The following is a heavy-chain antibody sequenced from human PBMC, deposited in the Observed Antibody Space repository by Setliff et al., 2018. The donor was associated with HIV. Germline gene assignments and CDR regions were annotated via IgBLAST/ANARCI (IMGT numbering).Heavy chain of an antibody. Sequence: PGESLKISCKGSGYYFTTFWIAWVRQMPGKGLEWMGFIYPGDSHTTYSPSFQGQVTISVDTSVSTAYLQWSSLKASDTAMYYCARPQGGGFDYWGQGTLVTVS. CDR2: IYPGDSHT. V-gene: IGHV5-51*01. CDR1: GYYFTTFW. D-gene: IGHD3-16*01. J-gene: IGHJ4*02. CDR3: ARPQGGGFDY.